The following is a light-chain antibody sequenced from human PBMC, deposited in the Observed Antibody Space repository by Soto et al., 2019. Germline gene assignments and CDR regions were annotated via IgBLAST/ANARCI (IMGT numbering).Light chain of an antibody. Sequence: EIVMTQSPATRSVSPGGRATLSGRASQSVRSNLAWYQQKPGQAPRLLIYGASTRATGIPARFSGSGSGTEFTLTISSLQSEDFAVYYCQQYNNWPRTFGQGTRLEI. CDR3: QQYNNWPRT. V-gene: IGKV3-15*01. CDR2: GAS. J-gene: IGKJ5*01. CDR1: QSVRSN.